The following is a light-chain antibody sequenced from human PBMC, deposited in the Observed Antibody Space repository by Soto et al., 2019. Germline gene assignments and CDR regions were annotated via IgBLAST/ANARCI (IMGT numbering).Light chain of an antibody. CDR2: DAS. J-gene: IGKJ5*01. CDR1: QSISSW. CDR3: QQYYSYPRT. Sequence: DIQMTQSPSTLSASVGDRVTITCRASQSISSWLAWYQQKPGKAPKLLIYDASSLESGVPSRFSGSGSGTEFTLTISSLQPEDFATYYCQQYYSYPRTFGQGTRLEIK. V-gene: IGKV1-5*01.